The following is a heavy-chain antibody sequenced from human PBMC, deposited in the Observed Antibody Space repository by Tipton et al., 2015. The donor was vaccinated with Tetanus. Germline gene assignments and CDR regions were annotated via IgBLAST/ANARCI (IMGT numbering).Heavy chain of an antibody. Sequence: LRLSCTVSGGSVSDGIYYWNWIRQPPGKAPEWIGHVYASGSTNYNPSLKSRVTISLDTSKSQLSLKMRSVTAADTAVYYCARFCCGGGCYSPYHCGVDVWGRGTTVTVSS. D-gene: IGHD2-21*02. V-gene: IGHV4-61*01. CDR3: ARFCCGGGCYSPYHCGVDV. CDR2: VYASGST. J-gene: IGHJ6*02. CDR1: GGSVSDGIYY.